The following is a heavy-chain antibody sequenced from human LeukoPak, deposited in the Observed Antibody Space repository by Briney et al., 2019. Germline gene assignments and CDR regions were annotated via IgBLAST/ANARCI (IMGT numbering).Heavy chain of an antibody. CDR1: GFTVSSNY. CDR3: TQTRIGTN. CDR2: IKQDGSEK. J-gene: IGHJ4*02. V-gene: IGHV3-7*01. Sequence: GGSLRLSCAASGFTVSSNYMSWVRQAPGKGLEWVANIKQDGSEKYYVDSVKGRFTISRDNAKNSLYLEMNSLRVEDTAVYYCTQTRIGTNWGQGTLVTVSS. D-gene: IGHD1-14*01.